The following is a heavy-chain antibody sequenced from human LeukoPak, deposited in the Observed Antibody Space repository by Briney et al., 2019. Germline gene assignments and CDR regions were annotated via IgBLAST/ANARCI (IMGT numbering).Heavy chain of an antibody. J-gene: IGHJ4*02. CDR3: TKDEGWEHRY. Sequence: GGSQRLSCAASGITIRSSGMSWVRQAPGKGLEWVSGISASDGNTYYADSVQGRFTISRDSSENTLYLQMNSLRAGDTAIYYCTKDEGWEHRYWGQGTLVTVSS. CDR2: ISASDGNT. V-gene: IGHV3-23*01. D-gene: IGHD1/OR15-1a*01. CDR1: GITIRSSG.